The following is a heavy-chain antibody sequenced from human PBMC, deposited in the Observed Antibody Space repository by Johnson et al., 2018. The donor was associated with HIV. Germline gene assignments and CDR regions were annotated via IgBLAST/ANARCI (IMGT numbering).Heavy chain of an antibody. J-gene: IGHJ3*02. CDR1: GFTVSSNY. CDR3: ARTSGSYYERDAFDI. Sequence: VQLVESGGGLVQPGGSLRLSCAASGFTVSSNYMSWVRQAPGKGLEWVSVISSGGSTSYADSLKGQFTISRDNAKNTLYLQMNSLRAEDTAVYYCARTSGSYYERDAFDIWGQGTMVTVSS. D-gene: IGHD1-26*01. V-gene: IGHV3-66*01. CDR2: ISSGGST.